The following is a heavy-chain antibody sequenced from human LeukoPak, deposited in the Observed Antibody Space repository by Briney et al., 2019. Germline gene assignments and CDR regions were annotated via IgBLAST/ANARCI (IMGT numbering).Heavy chain of an antibody. D-gene: IGHD3-10*01. V-gene: IGHV4-34*01. Sequence: SETLSLTCAVYGGSFSSYYWSWIRQPPGKGLEWIGEINHSGSTNYNPSLKSRVTISEDTPKNQFSLKLSSVTAADTAVYYCAIYYYGSGSYSSKEYNWFDPWGQGTLVTVSS. CDR3: AIYYYGSGSYSSKEYNWFDP. CDR2: INHSGST. CDR1: GGSFSSYY. J-gene: IGHJ5*02.